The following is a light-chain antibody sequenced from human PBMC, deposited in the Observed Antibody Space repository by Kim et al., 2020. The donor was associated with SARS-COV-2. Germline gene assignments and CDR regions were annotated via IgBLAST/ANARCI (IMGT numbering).Light chain of an antibody. V-gene: IGLV2-14*01. J-gene: IGLJ3*02. CDR2: EVS. Sequence: GQSINISCAGTSSDVGGYNYVSWYQQHPGKAPKLLIYEVSKRPSGVSNRFSGSKSGNTASLTISGLQAEDEADYYCSSYTSSNTWVFGGGTKLTVL. CDR3: SSYTSSNTWV. CDR1: SSDVGGYNY.